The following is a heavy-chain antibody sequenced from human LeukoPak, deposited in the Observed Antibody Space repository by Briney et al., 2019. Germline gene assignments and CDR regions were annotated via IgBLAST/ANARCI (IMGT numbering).Heavy chain of an antibody. V-gene: IGHV3-30*03. CDR1: GFTFSSYG. D-gene: IGHD2-2*01. CDR2: ISYDESNK. CDR3: ARQRFCSSTSCPRDAFDI. Sequence: GGSLRLSCAASGFTFSSYGMHWVRQAPGRGLEWVAVISYDESNKWYADSVKGRFTTSRDNSQNTLSLQMNSLRAEDTAVYYCARQRFCSSTSCPRDAFDIWGQGTMVTVSS. J-gene: IGHJ3*02.